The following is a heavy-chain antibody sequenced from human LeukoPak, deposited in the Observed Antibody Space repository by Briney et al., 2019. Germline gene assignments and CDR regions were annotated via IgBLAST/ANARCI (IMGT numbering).Heavy chain of an antibody. V-gene: IGHV3-23*01. CDR2: ISGSGGST. D-gene: IGHD3-9*01. CDR3: AKDLLRYFDWFPGGFDP. J-gene: IGHJ5*02. CDR1: GFTFSTYA. Sequence: GGSLTLSCAASGFTFSTYAMSWVRQAPGKGLEWVSAISGSGGSTYYTDSVKGRFTISRDNSKNTLYLQMNSLRAEGTAVYYCAKDLLRYFDWFPGGFDPWGQGTLVTVSS.